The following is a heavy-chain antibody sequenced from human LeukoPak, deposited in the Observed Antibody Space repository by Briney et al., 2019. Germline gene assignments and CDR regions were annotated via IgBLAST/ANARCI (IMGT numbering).Heavy chain of an antibody. V-gene: IGHV1-18*01. CDR2: ISAYNGNT. D-gene: IGHD3-16*01. Sequence: ASVKVSCKASGYTFTSYGISWVRQAPGQGLEWMGWISAYNGNTNYAQKFQGRVTITADKFTRTAYMEVSSLTSEDTAIYYCARALTTMISFAAPGGYWGQGTLVTVSS. J-gene: IGHJ4*02. CDR1: GYTFTSYG. CDR3: ARALTTMISFAAPGGY.